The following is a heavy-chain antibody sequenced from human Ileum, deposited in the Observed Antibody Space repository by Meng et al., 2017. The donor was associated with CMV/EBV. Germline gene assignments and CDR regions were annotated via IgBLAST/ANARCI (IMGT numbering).Heavy chain of an antibody. D-gene: IGHD6-13*01. V-gene: IGHV4-39*07. CDR2: ISYSGNT. CDR3: AREPPSGQQLD. J-gene: IGHJ4*02. CDR1: GGSISCPPYF. Sequence: QESGPGLVKPPETLSFTSTVSGGSISCPPYFWGWIRQPPGKGLEWIATISYSGNTYYNPSLKSPVTISLDTSKNQFSLKLTSVTAADTAVYYCAREPPSGQQLDWGQGTLVTVSS.